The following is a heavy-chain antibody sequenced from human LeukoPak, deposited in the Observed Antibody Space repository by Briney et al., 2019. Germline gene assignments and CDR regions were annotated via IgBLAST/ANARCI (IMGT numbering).Heavy chain of an antibody. CDR1: GYTLTELS. D-gene: IGHD4-17*01. V-gene: IGHV1-24*01. Sequence: GASVKVSCKVSGYTLTELSMHWVRQAPGKGLEWMGGFDPEDGETIYAQKFQGRVTMTEDTSTDTAYMELSSLRSEDTAVYYCATVVPDYGDYVSYYYGMDVWGQGTTVTVSS. CDR2: FDPEDGET. J-gene: IGHJ6*02. CDR3: ATVVPDYGDYVSYYYGMDV.